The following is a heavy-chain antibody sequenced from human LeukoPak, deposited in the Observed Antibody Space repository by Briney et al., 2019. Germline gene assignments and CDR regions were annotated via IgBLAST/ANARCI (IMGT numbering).Heavy chain of an antibody. V-gene: IGHV1-2*02. Sequence: ASVKVSCKASGYTFTGYYMHWVRQAPGQGLEWVGWINPNSGGTNYAQGFQDRVTVTWDTSISTAYMELNSLRSDDTAAYYCAKEGDNGGFDFWGQGALVTVSS. CDR2: INPNSGGT. CDR3: AKEGDNGGFDF. J-gene: IGHJ4*02. D-gene: IGHD2-21*01. CDR1: GYTFTGYY.